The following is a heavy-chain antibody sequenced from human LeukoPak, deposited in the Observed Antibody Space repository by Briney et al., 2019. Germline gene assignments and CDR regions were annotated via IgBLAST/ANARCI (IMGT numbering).Heavy chain of an antibody. CDR1: GFTFSTYA. CDR2: IGGSGDFT. Sequence: GGSLRLSCAASGFTFSTYAMSWVRQAPGKGLEWVSAIGGSGDFTYYAEYVRGRFTISRNNSKKTLYLQMNSLRAEETAVYYCAKADRGWGVITKDWGQGTLVTVSS. D-gene: IGHD3-10*01. V-gene: IGHV3-23*01. CDR3: AKADRGWGVITKD. J-gene: IGHJ4*02.